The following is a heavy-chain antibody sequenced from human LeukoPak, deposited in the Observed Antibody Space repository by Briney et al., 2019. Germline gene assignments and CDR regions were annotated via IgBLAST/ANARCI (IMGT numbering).Heavy chain of an antibody. V-gene: IGHV4-59*08. CDR3: ASRVRGVIITSAGFDP. J-gene: IGHJ5*02. CDR2: IYYSGST. CDR1: GGSISSYY. Sequence: SETLSLTCTVSGGSISSYYWSWIRQPPGKGLEWIGYIYYSGSTYYNPSLKSRVTISVDTSKNRFSLKLSSVTAADTAVYYCASRVRGVIITSAGFDPWGQGTLVTVSS. D-gene: IGHD3-10*01.